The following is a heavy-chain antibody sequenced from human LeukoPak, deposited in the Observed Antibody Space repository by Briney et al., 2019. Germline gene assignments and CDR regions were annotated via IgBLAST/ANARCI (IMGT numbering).Heavy chain of an antibody. CDR2: ISGSGGST. CDR3: AKVPFLEWSRDAFDI. Sequence: PRGSLRLSCAASGFTFSSYAMSWVRQAPGKGLEWVSAISGSGGSTSYADSVKGRFNISRDNSKNTLYLQMNSLRAEDTAVYYCAKVPFLEWSRDAFDIWGQGTMVTVSS. V-gene: IGHV3-23*01. J-gene: IGHJ3*02. CDR1: GFTFSSYA. D-gene: IGHD3-3*02.